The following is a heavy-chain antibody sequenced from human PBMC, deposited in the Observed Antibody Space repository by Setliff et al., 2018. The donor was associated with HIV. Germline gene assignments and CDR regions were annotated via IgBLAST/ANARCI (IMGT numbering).Heavy chain of an antibody. Sequence: SETLSLTCTVSGGSIRRSSYYWGWIRQPPGKGLEWIGRVSSRGDTNYNPSLKSRVTMSVDTSKNQFSLKLTSVTASDTAVYYCARAAAGNTGPFDLWGQGSPVTVSS. V-gene: IGHV4-39*07. D-gene: IGHD4-17*01. CDR3: ARAAAGNTGPFDL. J-gene: IGHJ4*02. CDR1: GGSIRRSSYY. CDR2: VSSRGDT.